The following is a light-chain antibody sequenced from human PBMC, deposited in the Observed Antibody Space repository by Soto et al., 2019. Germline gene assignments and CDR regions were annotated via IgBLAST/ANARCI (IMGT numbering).Light chain of an antibody. Sequence: QSVLAQPASVSGSPGQSITISCTGTSSDVGSYNLVSWYQQHPGKAPKLIIYEVSKGPSGVSVRFSGSKSGNTASLTISGLQAEDEADYYCCSYAGSSTVVFGGGTKLTVL. V-gene: IGLV2-23*02. CDR1: SSDVGSYNL. CDR2: EVS. J-gene: IGLJ2*01. CDR3: CSYAGSSTVV.